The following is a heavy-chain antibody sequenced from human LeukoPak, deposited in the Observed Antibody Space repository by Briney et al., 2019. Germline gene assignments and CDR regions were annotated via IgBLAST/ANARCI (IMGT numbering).Heavy chain of an antibody. D-gene: IGHD2-8*01. CDR3: AGGGYCTNGVCHDAFDI. Sequence: SETLSLTCTVSGGSISSGDYYWSWIRQPPGKGLEWIGYIYYSGSTYYNPSLKSRVTISVDTSKNQFSLKLSSVTAADTAVYYCAGGGYCTNGVCHDAFDIWGQGTMVTVSS. J-gene: IGHJ3*02. CDR1: GGSISSGDYY. CDR2: IYYSGST. V-gene: IGHV4-30-4*08.